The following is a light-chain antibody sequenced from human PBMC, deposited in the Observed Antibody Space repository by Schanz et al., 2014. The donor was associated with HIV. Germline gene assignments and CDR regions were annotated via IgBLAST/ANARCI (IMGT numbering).Light chain of an antibody. CDR3: QHYGDSRGT. V-gene: IGKV3-20*01. Sequence: EIVLTQSPGTLSLSPGERATLSCRASQSVSSNFLAWYQQKPGQAPRLVIFGASNRATGIPDRFSGSDSGTDFTLTISRVEPEDYAVYYCQHYGDSRGTFGGGTKVDFK. J-gene: IGKJ4*01. CDR2: GAS. CDR1: QSVSSNF.